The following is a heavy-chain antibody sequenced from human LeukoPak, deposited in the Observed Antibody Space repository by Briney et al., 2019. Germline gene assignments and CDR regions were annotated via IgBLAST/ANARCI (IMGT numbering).Heavy chain of an antibody. V-gene: IGHV1-46*01. D-gene: IGHD3-10*01. J-gene: IGHJ4*02. CDR3: ASQLAGSYYAVSDY. Sequence: ASVKISCKASGYSFTYYYMHWVRQAPGQGLEWMGIINPSGGSTSYAQKFQGRVTMTRDTSTSTVYMELSSLRSEDTAVYYCASQLAGSYYAVSDYWGQGTLVTVSS. CDR1: GYSFTYYY. CDR2: INPSGGST.